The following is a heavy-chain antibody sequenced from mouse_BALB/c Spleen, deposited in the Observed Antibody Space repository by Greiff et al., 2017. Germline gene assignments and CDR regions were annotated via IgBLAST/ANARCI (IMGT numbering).Heavy chain of an antibody. Sequence: EVNVVESGGGLVKPGGSLKLSCAASGFAFSSYDMSWVRQTPEKRLEWVAYISSGGGSTYYPDTVKGRFTISRDNAKNTLYLQMSSLKSEDTALYYCARGGNYVYYAMDYWGQGTSVTVSS. J-gene: IGHJ4*01. CDR1: GFAFSSYD. CDR2: ISSGGGST. D-gene: IGHD2-1*01. CDR3: ARGGNYVYYAMDY. V-gene: IGHV5-12-1*01.